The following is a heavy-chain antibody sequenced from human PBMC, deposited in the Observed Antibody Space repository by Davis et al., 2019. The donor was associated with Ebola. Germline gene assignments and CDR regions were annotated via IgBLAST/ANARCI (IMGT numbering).Heavy chain of an antibody. J-gene: IGHJ6*03. CDR2: IWYDGSNK. CDR1: GFTFSSYG. Sequence: PGGSLRLSCAASGFTFSSYGMHWVRQAPGKGLEWVAVIWYDGSNKYYADSVKGRSTISRDNSKNTLYLQMNSLRAEDTAVYYCARAGYYYYMDVWGKGTTVTVSS. CDR3: ARAGYYYYMDV. V-gene: IGHV3-33*01.